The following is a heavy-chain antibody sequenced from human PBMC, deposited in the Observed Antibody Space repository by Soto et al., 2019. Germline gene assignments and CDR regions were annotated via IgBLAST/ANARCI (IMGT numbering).Heavy chain of an antibody. V-gene: IGHV1-8*01. D-gene: IGHD3-10*01. CDR3: ARGIGLWFGELKGNFDY. J-gene: IGHJ4*02. Sequence: VASVKVSCKASGYTFTSYDINWVRQATGQGLEWMGWMNPNSGNTGYAQKFQGRVTMTRNTSISTAYMELSSLRSEDTAVYYCARGIGLWFGELKGNFDYWGQGTLVIVSS. CDR2: MNPNSGNT. CDR1: GYTFTSYD.